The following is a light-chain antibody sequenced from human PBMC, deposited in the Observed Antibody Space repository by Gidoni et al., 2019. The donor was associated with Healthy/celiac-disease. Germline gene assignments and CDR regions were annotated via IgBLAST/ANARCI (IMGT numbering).Light chain of an antibody. Sequence: DIQMTQSPYSLSAPVGDRVTITCRASQGIRKDLGWYQQKPGKAPKRLIYAASSLQSGVPSRFSGSGSGTDFTLTISSLQPEDFATYYCLQHNSYPLTFGGGTKVEIK. J-gene: IGKJ4*01. CDR3: LQHNSYPLT. V-gene: IGKV1-17*01. CDR2: AAS. CDR1: QGIRKD.